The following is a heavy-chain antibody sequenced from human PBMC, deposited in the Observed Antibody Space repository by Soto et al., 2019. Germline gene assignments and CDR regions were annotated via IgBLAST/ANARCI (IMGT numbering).Heavy chain of an antibody. V-gene: IGHV3-23*01. Sequence: EVQLLESGGGLVHPGGSLRLSCAASGFTFNNFAMSWVRQAPGKGLEWVAATSDTGGTTYYADSVKGRFTISRDNAKNTVSLQMNRLRAEDTALYYCAKDGYYHDSSGYSYFDYWGQGILVSVST. CDR1: GFTFNNFA. D-gene: IGHD3-22*01. J-gene: IGHJ4*02. CDR3: AKDGYYHDSSGYSYFDY. CDR2: TSDTGGTT.